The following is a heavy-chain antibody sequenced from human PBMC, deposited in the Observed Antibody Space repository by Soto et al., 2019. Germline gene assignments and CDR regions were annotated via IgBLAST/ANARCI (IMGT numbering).Heavy chain of an antibody. CDR1: GFIFSSYA. V-gene: IGHV3-23*01. CDR2: ITGSSDYT. Sequence: GGSLRLSCEASGFIFSSYAMNWVRQAPGKGLHWVSSITGSSDYTSYIASVKGRFTISRDNSKNTLYLQMNSLRAEDTAVYFCAKEQTTGAHYALDYWSQGTLVTVSS. CDR3: AKEQTTGAHYALDY. D-gene: IGHD2-8*02. J-gene: IGHJ4*02.